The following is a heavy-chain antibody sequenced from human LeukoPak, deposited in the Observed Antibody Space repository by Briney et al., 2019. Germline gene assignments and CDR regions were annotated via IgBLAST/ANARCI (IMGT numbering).Heavy chain of an antibody. D-gene: IGHD3-22*01. CDR1: GGSISSYY. CDR2: INHSGST. J-gene: IGHJ3*02. V-gene: IGHV4-34*01. Sequence: SETLSLTCTVSGGSISSYYWSWIRQPPGKGLEWIGEINHSGSTNYNPSLKSRVTISVDTSKNQFSLKLSSVTAADTAVYYCARDLLPRDYYDSSGLDAFGIWGQGTMVTVSS. CDR3: ARDLLPRDYYDSSGLDAFGI.